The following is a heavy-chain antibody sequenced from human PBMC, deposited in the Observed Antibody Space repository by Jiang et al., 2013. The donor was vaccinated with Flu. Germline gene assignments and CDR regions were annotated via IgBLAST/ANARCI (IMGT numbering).Heavy chain of an antibody. D-gene: IGHD7-27*01. V-gene: IGHV6-1*01. CDR1: GDSVSSNSAA. CDR3: ARGELGYWYFDL. J-gene: IGHJ2*01. CDR2: TYYRSKWYN. Sequence: AISGDSVSSNSAAWTWIRQSPSRGLEWLGRTYYRSKWYNDYAVSVKNRITINPDTSKNHFSLQLKSVTPEDTAVYYCARGELGYWYFDLWGRGTLVTVSS.